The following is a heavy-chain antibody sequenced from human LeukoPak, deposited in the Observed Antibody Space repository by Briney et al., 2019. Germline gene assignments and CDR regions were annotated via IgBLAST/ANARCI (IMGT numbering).Heavy chain of an antibody. J-gene: IGHJ5*02. Sequence: SETLSLTCTVSGGSISSGSYYWSWIQQSAGKGLEWIGRIYASGRTNYHPSLKGRVTISLDMSRNQFSLKLSSVTAADTAVYYCARGIDSNGYQPKGFDPWGQGTLATVSS. V-gene: IGHV4-61*02. CDR3: ARGIDSNGYQPKGFDP. CDR2: IYASGRT. D-gene: IGHD3-22*01. CDR1: GGSISSGSYY.